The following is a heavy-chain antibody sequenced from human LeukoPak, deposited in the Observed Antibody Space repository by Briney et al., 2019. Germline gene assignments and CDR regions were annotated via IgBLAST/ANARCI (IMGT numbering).Heavy chain of an antibody. V-gene: IGHV1-2*02. CDR3: ARAYYDILTGYENFDY. CDR2: INRNSGGT. D-gene: IGHD3-9*01. J-gene: IGHJ4*02. CDR1: VYTFTGYY. Sequence: ASVNVSCKASVYTFTGYYMHSVRQAPGQGLAWMGWINRNSGGTTYAEKVQGRVTINRDTSISTAYMERSRLRSDDTAVYYCARAYYDILTGYENFDYWGQGTLVTVSS.